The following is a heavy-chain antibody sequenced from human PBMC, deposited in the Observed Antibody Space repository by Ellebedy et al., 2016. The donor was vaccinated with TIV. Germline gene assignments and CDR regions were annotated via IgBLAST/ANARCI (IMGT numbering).Heavy chain of an antibody. CDR3: ARDRGELPEWGYYGMDV. Sequence: SETLSLXXTVSGGSISSYYWSWIRQPPGKGLEWIGSIYYSGSTYYNPSLKSRVTISVDTSKNQFSLKLSSVTAADTAVYYCARDRGELPEWGYYGMDVWGQGTTVTVSS. J-gene: IGHJ6*02. CDR2: IYYSGST. CDR1: GGSISSYY. D-gene: IGHD1-26*01. V-gene: IGHV4-59*01.